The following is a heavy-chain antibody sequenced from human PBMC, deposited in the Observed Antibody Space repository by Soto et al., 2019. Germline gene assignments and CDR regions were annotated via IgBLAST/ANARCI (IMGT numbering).Heavy chain of an antibody. V-gene: IGHV3-33*01. CDR3: ARRSWNDEGYYYYYMDV. D-gene: IGHD1-1*01. Sequence: QVQLVESGGGVVQPGRSLRLSCAASGFTFSSYGMHWVRQAPGKGLEWVAVIWYDGSNKYYADSVKGRFTISRDNSKNTLYLQMKSLRAEDTAVYYCARRSWNDEGYYYYYMDVWGKGSTVTVS. J-gene: IGHJ6*03. CDR1: GFTFSSYG. CDR2: IWYDGSNK.